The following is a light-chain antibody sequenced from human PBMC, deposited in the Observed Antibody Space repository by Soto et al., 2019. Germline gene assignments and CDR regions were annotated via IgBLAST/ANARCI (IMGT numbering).Light chain of an antibody. CDR2: GAS. CDR3: QQYNNWPRT. CDR1: QSVSSD. Sequence: ETVMTQSPAALSVSPGGRATLSCRASQSVSSDLAWYHQKPGQAPRLLIYGASTRATGIPARFSGSGSGTEFTLTINSLQSEDFAVYYCQQYNNWPRTFGQGTRWIS. V-gene: IGKV3-15*01. J-gene: IGKJ1*01.